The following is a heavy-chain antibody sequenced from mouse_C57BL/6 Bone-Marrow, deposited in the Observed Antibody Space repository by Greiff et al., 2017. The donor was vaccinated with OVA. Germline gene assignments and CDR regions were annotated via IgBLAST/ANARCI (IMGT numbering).Heavy chain of an antibody. CDR3: ARRFYYFDY. CDR1: GYSFTGYY. Sequence: EVQLQQSGPELVKPGASVKISCKASGYSFTGYYMNWVKQSPEKSLEWIGEINPSTGGTTYNQKFKAKATLTVDKSSSTAYMQLRSLTSEDSAVYYCARRFYYFDYWGQGTTLTVSS. V-gene: IGHV1-42*01. CDR2: INPSTGGT. J-gene: IGHJ2*01.